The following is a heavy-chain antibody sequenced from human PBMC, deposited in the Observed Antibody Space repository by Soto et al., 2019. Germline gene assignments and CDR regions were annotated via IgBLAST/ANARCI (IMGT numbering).Heavy chain of an antibody. V-gene: IGHV1-18*01. D-gene: IGHD3-3*01. CDR1: GYTFTSYG. CDR3: ITYCDFGSGHYPH. Sequence: ASVKVSCKTSGYTFTSYGISWVRQAPGQGLEWMGWISAYNGNTNYAQKLQGRVTMTTDTSTGTAYMEMNSLKSEDTAMYYCITYCDFGSGHYPHWGQGILVTVSS. J-gene: IGHJ4*02. CDR2: ISAYNGNT.